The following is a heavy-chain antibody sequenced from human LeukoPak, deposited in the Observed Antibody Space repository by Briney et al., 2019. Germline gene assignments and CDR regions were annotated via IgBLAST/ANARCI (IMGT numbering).Heavy chain of an antibody. V-gene: IGHV1-2*06. J-gene: IGHJ4*02. D-gene: IGHD2/OR15-2a*01. CDR3: ARDIYFLEPPPYYFDY. CDR2: INPNSGGT. CDR1: GYTFTGYY. Sequence: ASVKVSCKASGYTFTGYYMRWVRQAPGQGLEWMGRINPNSGGTNYAQKFQGRVTMTRDTSISTAYMELSRLRSDDTAVYYCARDIYFLEPPPYYFDYWGQGTLVTVSS.